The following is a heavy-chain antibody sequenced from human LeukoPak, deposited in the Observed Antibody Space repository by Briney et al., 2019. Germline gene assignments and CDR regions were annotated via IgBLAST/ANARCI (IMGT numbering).Heavy chain of an antibody. J-gene: IGHJ4*02. CDR3: AKPAHYGFGELGY. D-gene: IGHD3-10*01. CDR2: VSTSGGST. Sequence: PGGSLRLSCAASGFTFSSSAMSWVRQAPGKGLEWVSAVSTSGGSTYYADSVKGRFTISRDDSKNTLYLQMNSLRAEDTAVYYCAKPAHYGFGELGYWGQGTLVTVSS. V-gene: IGHV3-23*01. CDR1: GFTFSSSA.